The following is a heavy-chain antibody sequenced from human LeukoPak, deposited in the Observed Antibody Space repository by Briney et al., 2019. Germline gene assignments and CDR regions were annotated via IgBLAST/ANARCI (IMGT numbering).Heavy chain of an antibody. Sequence: GESLKISCKGSGYSFTSYWIGWVRQIPGKGLEWMGIIYPGDSDTRYSPSFQGQVTISADKSTSTAYLQWSSLKASDTAMYYCARRGYGSSRYPDYYYYMDVWGKGTTVTVSS. CDR3: ARRGYGSSRYPDYYYYMDV. D-gene: IGHD3-10*01. V-gene: IGHV5-51*01. CDR2: IYPGDSDT. CDR1: GYSFTSYW. J-gene: IGHJ6*03.